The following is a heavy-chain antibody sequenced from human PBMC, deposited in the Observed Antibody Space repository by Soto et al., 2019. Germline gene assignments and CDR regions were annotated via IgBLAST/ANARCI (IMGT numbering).Heavy chain of an antibody. Sequence: QVQLVQSGAEVKKPGASVKVSCKASGYTFTSYGISWVRQAPGQGLEWMGWISAYNGNTNYAQKLQGRVTMTTDTSTSTAYMGLRSLRSDDTAVYYCARALKRIAAAGSAEYFQHWARAPWSPSPQ. V-gene: IGHV1-18*01. J-gene: IGHJ1*01. CDR1: GYTFTSYG. D-gene: IGHD6-13*01. CDR3: ARALKRIAAAGSAEYFQH. CDR2: ISAYNGNT.